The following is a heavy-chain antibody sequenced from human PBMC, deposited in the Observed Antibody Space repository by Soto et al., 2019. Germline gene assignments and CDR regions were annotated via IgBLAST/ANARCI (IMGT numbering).Heavy chain of an antibody. D-gene: IGHD4-4*01. Sequence: TLTGSGGPIRRYSWRWFRQPAGKGLEWIGRIYTSGSNKYNPSLKSRVTMSVDTSKNQVSLKLSSVTAADTAVYYCARDGAVTRFGLYYDGMDVWGQGTTVT. J-gene: IGHJ6*02. CDR3: ARDGAVTRFGLYYDGMDV. V-gene: IGHV4-4*07. CDR2: IYTSGSN. CDR1: GGPIRRYS.